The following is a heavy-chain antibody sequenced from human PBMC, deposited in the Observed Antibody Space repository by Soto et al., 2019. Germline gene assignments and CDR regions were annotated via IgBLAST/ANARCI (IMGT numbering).Heavy chain of an antibody. Sequence: ASETLSLTCTVSGGSISSTDHYWSWIRQPPGKGLEWIGYIYYSGSTYYNPSLKSRVTISVDTSKNQFSLKLTSVTAEDTAVYYCARGTFYYDSHAYYGYWGQGTVVTVSS. CDR1: GGSISSTDHY. CDR2: IYYSGST. J-gene: IGHJ4*02. V-gene: IGHV4-30-4*01. CDR3: ARGTFYYDSHAYYGY. D-gene: IGHD3-22*01.